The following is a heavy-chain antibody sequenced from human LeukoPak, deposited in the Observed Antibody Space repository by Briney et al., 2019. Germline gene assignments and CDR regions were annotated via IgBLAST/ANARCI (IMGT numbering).Heavy chain of an antibody. Sequence: PEALSLTCTVSGFSISTNYYWGWTRQPPGRGLEWIGSIHHSGNTYHNPSLRSRVIMSIDTSKNQFSLRLSSVTAADTAVYFCARTNWNPGDYWGQGMLVTVSS. CDR2: IHHSGNT. CDR3: ARTNWNPGDY. D-gene: IGHD1-1*01. J-gene: IGHJ4*02. V-gene: IGHV4-38-2*02. CDR1: GFSISTNYY.